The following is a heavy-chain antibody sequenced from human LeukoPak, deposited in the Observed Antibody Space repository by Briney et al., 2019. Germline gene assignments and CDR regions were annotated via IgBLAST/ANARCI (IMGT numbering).Heavy chain of an antibody. CDR1: GGSFSGYY. CDR3: ARGVYHDSSGYYETPFDY. Sequence: SETLSLTCAVYGGSFSGYYWSWIRQPPGKGLEWIGEINHSGSTNYNPPLKGRVTISVDTSKNQFSLKLSSVTAADTAVYYCARGVYHDSSGYYETPFDYWGQGTLVTVSS. J-gene: IGHJ4*02. D-gene: IGHD3-22*01. V-gene: IGHV4-34*01. CDR2: INHSGST.